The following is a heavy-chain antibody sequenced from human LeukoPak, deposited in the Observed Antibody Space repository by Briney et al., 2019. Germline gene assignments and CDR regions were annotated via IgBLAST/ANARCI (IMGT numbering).Heavy chain of an antibody. CDR2: IKQDGSEK. J-gene: IGHJ6*03. D-gene: IGHD5-18*01. CDR3: AREEIVDTAMVYYYYMDV. Sequence: PGGSLRLSCAASGFTFSSYWMSWVRQAPGKGLEWVANIKQDGSEKYYVDSVKGRSTISRDNAKNSLYLQMNSLRAEDTAVYYCAREEIVDTAMVYYYYMDVWGKGTTVTVSS. V-gene: IGHV3-7*01. CDR1: GFTFSSYW.